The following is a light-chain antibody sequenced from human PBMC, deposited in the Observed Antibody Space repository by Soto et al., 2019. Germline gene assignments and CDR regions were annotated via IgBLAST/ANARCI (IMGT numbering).Light chain of an antibody. J-gene: IGKJ1*01. V-gene: IGKV1-5*01. CDR2: DVS. Sequence: DIQITQSPSTRSASVGARVTIXCRASQSISSWLAWYQQKPGRAPQLLIYDVSTLESGVPSRFSGSGSGTEFTLTISSLQPDDLPTYYCLPSNLYWTFAQGGNVDI. CDR1: QSISSW. CDR3: LPSNLYWT.